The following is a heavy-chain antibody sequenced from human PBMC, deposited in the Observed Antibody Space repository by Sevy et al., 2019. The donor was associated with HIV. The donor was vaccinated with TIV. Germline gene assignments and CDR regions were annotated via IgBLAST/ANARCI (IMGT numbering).Heavy chain of an antibody. Sequence: SETLSLTCTVSGGSISSYYWSWIRQPPGKGLEWIGYIYYSGSTNYNPSLKSRVTISVDTSKNQFSLKLSSVTAADTAVYYYARHYYDFWSGYYVGWFDPWGQGTLVTVSS. J-gene: IGHJ5*02. V-gene: IGHV4-59*12. CDR3: ARHYYDFWSGYYVGWFDP. D-gene: IGHD3-3*01. CDR2: IYYSGST. CDR1: GGSISSYY.